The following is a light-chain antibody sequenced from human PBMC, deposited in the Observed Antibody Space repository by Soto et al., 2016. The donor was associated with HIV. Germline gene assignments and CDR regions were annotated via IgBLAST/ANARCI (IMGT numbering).Light chain of an antibody. CDR3: QQYNTPPWT. Sequence: DIQLTQSPSTLSAAVGDRVTSTCRASQSVNDWLAWYQQKPGTPPSLLIYKVSTLESGVPSRFSGVGFGTDFTLTISTLQPEDSAIYYCQQYNTPPWTFGQGTKVEI. CDR1: QSVNDW. CDR2: KVS. V-gene: IGKV1-5*03. J-gene: IGKJ1*01.